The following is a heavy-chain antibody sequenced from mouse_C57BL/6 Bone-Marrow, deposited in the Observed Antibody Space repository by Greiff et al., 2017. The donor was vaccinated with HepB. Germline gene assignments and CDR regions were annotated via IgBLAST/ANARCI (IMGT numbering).Heavy chain of an antibody. CDR1: GFTFSSYT. CDR3: ARHLYLYYFDY. D-gene: IGHD5-5*01. Sequence: EVKVVESGGGLVKPGGSLKLSCAASGFTFSSYTMSWVRQTPEKRLEWVATISGGGGNTYYPDSVKGRFTISRDNAKNTLYLQMSSLRSEDTALYYCARHLYLYYFDYWGQGTTLTVSS. V-gene: IGHV5-9*01. J-gene: IGHJ2*01. CDR2: ISGGGGNT.